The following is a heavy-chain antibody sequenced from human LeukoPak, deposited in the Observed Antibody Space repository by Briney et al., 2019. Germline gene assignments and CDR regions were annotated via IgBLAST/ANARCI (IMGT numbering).Heavy chain of an antibody. J-gene: IGHJ4*02. CDR1: GYSISIAYY. D-gene: IGHD3-3*01. V-gene: IGHV4-38-2*01. Sequence: SETLSLTCAVSGYSISIAYYWGWIRQPPGKGLEWIGRIFRGGSTSYNPSLMSRLTMSMDASKNQFSLQLTSVTAADTAVYYCARYDSRGSGSTQLEYWGQGILVTISS. CDR3: ARYDSRGSGSTQLEY. CDR2: IFRGGST.